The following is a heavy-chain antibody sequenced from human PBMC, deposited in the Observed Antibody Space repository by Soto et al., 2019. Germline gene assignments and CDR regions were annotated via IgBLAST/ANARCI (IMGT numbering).Heavy chain of an antibody. CDR3: ARFTSMVRRVIDNWFDP. J-gene: IGHJ5*02. CDR1: GGTFSSYA. V-gene: IGHV1-69*01. CDR2: IIPMYGPA. D-gene: IGHD3-10*01. Sequence: QVPLVQSGAEVKKPGSSVTVSCKASGGTFSSYAIHWVRQAPGQGLEWMGGIIPMYGPAKYAQRFPGRVTITADESTTPAYLELTSMTPPDTAVYYCARFTSMVRRVIDNWFDPWGHGSMVTVSS.